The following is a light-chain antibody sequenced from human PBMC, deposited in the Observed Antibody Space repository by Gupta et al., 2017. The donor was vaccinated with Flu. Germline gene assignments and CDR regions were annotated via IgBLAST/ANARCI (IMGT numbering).Light chain of an antibody. CDR3: QQYDRSPMLT. CDR2: GGS. CDR1: ESIGSSY. Sequence: IVLTQSPGFLSLSPGERATLSCRASESIGSSYLAWYQQRPGQAPRLLIFGGSNRAADIPDRFSGSGSGTDFTLTISRLEPEDFAVYYCQQYDRSPMLTFGGGTSLEI. J-gene: IGKJ4*01. V-gene: IGKV3-20*01.